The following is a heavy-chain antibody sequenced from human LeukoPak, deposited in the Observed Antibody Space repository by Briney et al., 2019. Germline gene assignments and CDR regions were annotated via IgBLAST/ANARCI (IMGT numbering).Heavy chain of an antibody. V-gene: IGHV5-51*01. D-gene: IGHD6-19*01. J-gene: IGHJ3*02. Sequence: GESLKISCKGSGYSFTSYWIGWVRQMPGKGLEWMGIIYPGDPDTRYSPSFQGQVTISADKSISTAYLQWSSLKASDTAMYYCARHRQWLGDAFDIWGQGTMVTVSS. CDR3: ARHRQWLGDAFDI. CDR2: IYPGDPDT. CDR1: GYSFTSYW.